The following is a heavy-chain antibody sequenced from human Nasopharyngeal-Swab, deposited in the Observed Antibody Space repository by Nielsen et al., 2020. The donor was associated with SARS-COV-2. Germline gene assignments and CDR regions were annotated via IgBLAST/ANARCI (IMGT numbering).Heavy chain of an antibody. D-gene: IGHD2-21*01. CDR1: GGSVSGSF. CDR3: ARGGLSYYYYPLDV. CDR2: LTHDGST. Sequence: SQTLSLTCGVYGGSVSGSFWSWIRQPPGRGLEWIGDLTHDGSTTYNASFRGRSAITSDRSSNQVSLRVNSMTAADSALYFCARGGLSYYYYPLDVWGQGTTVTVSS. J-gene: IGHJ6*02. V-gene: IGHV4-34*01.